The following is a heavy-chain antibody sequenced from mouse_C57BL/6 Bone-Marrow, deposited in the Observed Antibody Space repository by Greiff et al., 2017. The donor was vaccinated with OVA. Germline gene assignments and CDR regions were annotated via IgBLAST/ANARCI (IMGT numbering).Heavy chain of an antibody. CDR1: GYTFTDYY. D-gene: IGHD2-12*01. CDR2: INPYNGGT. Sequence: EVQLQQSGPVLVKPGASVKMSCKASGYTFTDYYMNWVKQSHGKSLEWIGVINPYNGGTSYNQKFKGKATLTVDKSSSTAYMELNSLTSEDSAVYYCARSGGCLTTWFAYWGQGTLVTVSA. J-gene: IGHJ3*01. CDR3: ARSGGCLTTWFAY. V-gene: IGHV1-19*01.